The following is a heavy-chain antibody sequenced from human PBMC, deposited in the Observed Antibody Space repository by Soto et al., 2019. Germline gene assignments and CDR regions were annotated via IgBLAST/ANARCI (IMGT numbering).Heavy chain of an antibody. V-gene: IGHV4-59*08. D-gene: IGHD1-26*01. CDR2: IYYSGST. Sequence: LWKSLSLTCTVSGGSICSYYWSWIRQPPGKGLEWIGYIYYSGSTNYNPSLKSRVTISVDTSKNQFSLKLSSVTAADTAVYYCATQEVGGTYVYTFDPWGQGTLVTVS. CDR1: GGSICSYY. CDR3: ATQEVGGTYVYTFDP. J-gene: IGHJ5*02.